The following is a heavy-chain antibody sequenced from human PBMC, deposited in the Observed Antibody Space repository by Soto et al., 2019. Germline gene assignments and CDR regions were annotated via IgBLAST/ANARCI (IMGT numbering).Heavy chain of an antibody. Sequence: QVQLVQSGAEVKKPGSSVKVSCKASGGSFSTYGINWVRLAPGQGLEWMGGIIPKFGTTNYAQKFQGRDTITADESTNTAYMELNYLRSEDTAVYFCARELDPYYGGNSLSLDYWGQGTLVTVSS. CDR2: IIPKFGTT. CDR3: ARELDPYYGGNSLSLDY. D-gene: IGHD4-17*01. CDR1: GGSFSTYG. J-gene: IGHJ4*02. V-gene: IGHV1-69*13.